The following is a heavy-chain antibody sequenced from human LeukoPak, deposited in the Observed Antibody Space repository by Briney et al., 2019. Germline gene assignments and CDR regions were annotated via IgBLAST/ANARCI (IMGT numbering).Heavy chain of an antibody. D-gene: IGHD3-9*01. CDR2: INHSGST. CDR1: GGSFSGYY. Sequence: SETLSLTCAVYGGSFSGYYWSWIRQPPGKGLEWIGEINHSGSTNYNPSLKSRVTISVDTSKNQFSLKLSSVTAADTAVYYCARHRRRANYDILTGSNWFDPWGQGTLVTVSS. V-gene: IGHV4-34*01. J-gene: IGHJ5*02. CDR3: ARHRRRANYDILTGSNWFDP.